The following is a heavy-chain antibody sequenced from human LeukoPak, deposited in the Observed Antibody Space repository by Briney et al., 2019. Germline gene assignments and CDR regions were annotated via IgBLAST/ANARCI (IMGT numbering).Heavy chain of an antibody. CDR3: ARAQRSSSSNYYYGMDV. Sequence: GGSLRLSCAASGFTFGSYAMHWVRQAPGKGLEWVAVISYDGSNKYYADSVKGRFTISRDNSKNTLYLQMNSLRAEDTAVYYCARAQRSSSSNYYYGMDVWGQGTTVTVSS. CDR1: GFTFGSYA. CDR2: ISYDGSNK. V-gene: IGHV3-30-3*01. J-gene: IGHJ6*02. D-gene: IGHD6-6*01.